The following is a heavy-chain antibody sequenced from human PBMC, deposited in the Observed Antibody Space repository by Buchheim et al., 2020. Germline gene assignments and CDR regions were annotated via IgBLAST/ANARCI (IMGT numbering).Heavy chain of an antibody. CDR3: ALPTYSSSWYSTPGLFDY. CDR2: ISGSGGST. D-gene: IGHD6-13*01. CDR1: GFTFSSYA. Sequence: EVQLLESGGGLVQPGGSLRLSCAAPGFTFSSYAMSWVRQAPGKGLEWVSAISGSGGSTYYADSVKGRFTISRDNSKNTLYLQMNSLRAEDTAVYYCALPTYSSSWYSTPGLFDYWGQGTL. V-gene: IGHV3-23*01. J-gene: IGHJ4*02.